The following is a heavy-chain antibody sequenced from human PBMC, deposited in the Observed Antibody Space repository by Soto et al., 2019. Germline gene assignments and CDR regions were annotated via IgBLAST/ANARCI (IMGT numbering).Heavy chain of an antibody. CDR3: VRGGGEPYQLLSYYYYYMDV. CDR2: IKQDGSEK. Sequence: PGGSLRLSCGASGFTFSSYWTSWVRQAPGKGVEGVANIKQDGSEKYYVDSVKGRFTISRDNAKNSLYLQMNSLRAEDTAVYYCVRGGGEPYQLLSYYYYYMDVWGKGTTVTVS. J-gene: IGHJ6*03. D-gene: IGHD2-2*01. CDR1: GFTFSSYW. V-gene: IGHV3-7*01.